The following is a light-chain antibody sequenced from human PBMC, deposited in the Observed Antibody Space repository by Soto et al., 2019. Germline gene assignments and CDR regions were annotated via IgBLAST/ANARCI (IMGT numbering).Light chain of an antibody. CDR3: SSYTRFSTLV. Sequence: QSALTQPASVSGSPGQSITISCTGTNSDVGGYDYVSWYQHHPGKASKLMIYDVNDRPSGVSKRFSGSKSGNRASLTISGLQAEDEADYYCSSYTRFSTLVFGTGTKVTVL. CDR1: NSDVGGYDY. V-gene: IGLV2-14*03. CDR2: DVN. J-gene: IGLJ1*01.